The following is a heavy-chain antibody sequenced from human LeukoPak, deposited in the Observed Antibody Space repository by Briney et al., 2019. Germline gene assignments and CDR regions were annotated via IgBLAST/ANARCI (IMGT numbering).Heavy chain of an antibody. CDR2: IIPILGIA. CDR1: GGTFSSYA. J-gene: IGHJ4*02. CDR3: AKQYCSSTSCYISREDY. Sequence: ASVKVSCKASGGTFSSYAISWVRQAPGQGLEWMGRIIPILGIAYYAQKFQGRVTITADKSTSTAYMELSSLRSEDTAVYYCAKQYCSSTSCYISREDYWGQGTLVTVSS. V-gene: IGHV1-69*04. D-gene: IGHD2-2*02.